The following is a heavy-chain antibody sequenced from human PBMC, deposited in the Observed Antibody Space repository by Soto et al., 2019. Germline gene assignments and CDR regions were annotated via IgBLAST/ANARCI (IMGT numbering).Heavy chain of an antibody. CDR3: ARDGEAIAAARMVS. V-gene: IGHV1-3*01. CDR1: GYTLTSYA. CDR2: INAGNGDT. D-gene: IGHD6-13*01. Sequence: QVQLVQSGAEVKKPGASVKVSCKASGYTLTSYAMHWVRQAPGQRLEWMGWINAGNGDTKYSQKFQGRVPITRDTSANTAYMELSSLRSEDTAVYYCARDGEAIAAARMVSWGQGTLVTVSS. J-gene: IGHJ5*02.